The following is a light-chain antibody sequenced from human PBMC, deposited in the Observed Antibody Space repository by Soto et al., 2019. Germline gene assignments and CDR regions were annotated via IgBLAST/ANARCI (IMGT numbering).Light chain of an antibody. CDR3: GAWDSSLSACV. CDR2: GQN. Sequence: QSVLTQPPSVSGAPGQRVTISCTGSRSNIGAGYAVQWYQQLPGTAPQLLMYGQNNRPSGVPDRFSGSRSGTSATLAISGLQTGDEAVYYCGAWDSSLSACVFGTGTKLTVL. CDR1: RSNIGAGYA. J-gene: IGLJ1*01. V-gene: IGLV1-40*01.